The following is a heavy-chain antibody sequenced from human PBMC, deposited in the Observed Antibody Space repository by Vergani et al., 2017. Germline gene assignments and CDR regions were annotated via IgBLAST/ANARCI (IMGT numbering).Heavy chain of an antibody. CDR2: ISPHTGRT. J-gene: IGHJ2*01. V-gene: IGHV1-18*01. CDR3: ARNFLGRDIEVVPTAPFWLFDL. Sequence: QVQLVQSGPELKKPGASVKVSCKASGYTFNKYAVNWVRQAPGQGLEWMGSISPHTGRTNTAQQFQDRVIMTTDTSTSTAYLSLGTLTSDDTAVYFCARNFLGRDIEVVPTAPFWLFDLWGRGTRVTVSS. D-gene: IGHD2-2*01. CDR1: GYTFNKYA.